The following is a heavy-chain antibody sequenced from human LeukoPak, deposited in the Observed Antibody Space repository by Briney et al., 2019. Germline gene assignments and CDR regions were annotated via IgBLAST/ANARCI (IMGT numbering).Heavy chain of an antibody. Sequence: SETLSLTCTVSGGSISSSSYYWVWIRQPPGKGLEWIGEINHSGSTNYNPSLKSRVTISVDTSKNQFSLKLSSVTAADTAVYYCARLRRRVAVESMGYYYYYYMDVWGKGTTVTISS. D-gene: IGHD6-19*01. CDR3: ARLRRRVAVESMGYYYYYYMDV. J-gene: IGHJ6*03. CDR2: INHSGST. V-gene: IGHV4-39*07. CDR1: GGSISSSSYY.